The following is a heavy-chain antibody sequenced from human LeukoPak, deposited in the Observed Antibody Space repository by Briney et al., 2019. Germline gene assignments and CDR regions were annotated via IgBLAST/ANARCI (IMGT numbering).Heavy chain of an antibody. CDR2: IYTSGST. J-gene: IGHJ4*02. Sequence: PSETLSLTCTVSGGSISSYYWSWIRQPAGKGLEWIGRIYTSGSTNYNPSLKSRVTMSVDTSKNQFSLKLSSVTAADTAVYYCARDRYDILTGYYLFDYWGQGTLVTVSS. CDR1: GGSISSYY. D-gene: IGHD3-9*01. CDR3: ARDRYDILTGYYLFDY. V-gene: IGHV4-4*07.